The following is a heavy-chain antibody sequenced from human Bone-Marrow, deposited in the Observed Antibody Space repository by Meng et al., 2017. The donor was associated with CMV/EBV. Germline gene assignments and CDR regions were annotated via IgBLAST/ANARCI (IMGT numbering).Heavy chain of an antibody. J-gene: IGHJ4*02. V-gene: IGHV1-8*01. D-gene: IGHD6-13*01. CDR2: MNPNSGNA. CDR3: ARYSSIPFDF. Sequence: ASVKVSCKASGNTFTSYDINWVRQATGQGLEWMGWMNPNSGNAGYAQKFQGRVTMTWNTSISTAYMELSSLRSGDTAVYYCARYSSIPFDFWGQGTRVTGSS. CDR1: GNTFTSYD.